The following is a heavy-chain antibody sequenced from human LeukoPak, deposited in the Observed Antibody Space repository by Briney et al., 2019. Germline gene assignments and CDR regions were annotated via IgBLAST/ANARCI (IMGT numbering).Heavy chain of an antibody. D-gene: IGHD5-24*01. Sequence: GASVKVSCKASGNTFTSYYMHWVRQAPGQGLEWMGIINPSGGSTSYAQKFQGRVTMTRDTSTSTVYMELSSLRSEDTAVYYCARDLRRPVEMATGIYYWGQGTLVTVSS. CDR3: ARDLRRPVEMATGIYY. J-gene: IGHJ4*02. CDR1: GNTFTSYY. V-gene: IGHV1-46*01. CDR2: INPSGGST.